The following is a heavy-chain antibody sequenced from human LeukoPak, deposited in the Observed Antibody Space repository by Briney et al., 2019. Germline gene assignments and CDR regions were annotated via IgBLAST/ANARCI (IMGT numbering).Heavy chain of an antibody. V-gene: IGHV3-30*02. CDR3: ARDYQLGRAWFDP. CDR2: IRYDGSNK. D-gene: IGHD5-24*01. J-gene: IGHJ5*02. CDR1: GFTFSSYG. Sequence: GGSLRLSCAASGFTFSSYGMHWVRQAPGKGLEWLAFIRYDGSNKYYADSVKGRFTISRDNAKNSLYLQMNSLRAEDTAVYYCARDYQLGRAWFDPWGQGTLVTVSS.